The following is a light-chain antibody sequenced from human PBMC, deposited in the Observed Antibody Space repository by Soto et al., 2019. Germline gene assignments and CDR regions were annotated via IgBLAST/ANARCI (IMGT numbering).Light chain of an antibody. CDR3: FSYTSSGTYV. J-gene: IGLJ1*01. Sequence: QSVLTQPASVPGSPGQSITISCTGTSSDVGNYKYASWYQQHPGKAPKLMIYEVSNRPSGVSNRFSGSKSGNTASLTISGLQAEDETDYYCFSYTSSGTYVFGTGTKVTVL. V-gene: IGLV2-14*01. CDR2: EVS. CDR1: SSDVGNYKY.